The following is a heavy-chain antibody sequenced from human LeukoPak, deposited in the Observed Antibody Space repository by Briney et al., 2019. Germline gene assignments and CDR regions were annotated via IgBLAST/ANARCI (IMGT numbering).Heavy chain of an antibody. CDR2: INDRGITI. V-gene: IGHV3-23*01. D-gene: IGHD2-15*01. CDR1: GFSFNMYA. CDR3: ARTEYCTRGSCYGLAFDV. Sequence: GESLRLSCAASGFSFNMYAMSWVRQAPGKGLEWVSAINDRGITINYADSVKGRFTISRDTSKNTLYLQMNSLRAEDTAVYYCARTEYCTRGSCYGLAFDVWGQGTMVTVSS. J-gene: IGHJ3*01.